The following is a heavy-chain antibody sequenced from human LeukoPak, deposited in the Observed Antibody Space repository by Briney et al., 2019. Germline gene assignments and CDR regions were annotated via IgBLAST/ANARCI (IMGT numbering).Heavy chain of an antibody. CDR3: ARDFGSGIVVVTATPGAFDI. V-gene: IGHV1-18*01. J-gene: IGHJ3*02. Sequence: ASVKVSCKASGYTFTSYGISRVRQAPGQGLEWMGWISAYNGNTNYAQKLQGRVTMTTDTSTSTAYMELRSLRSDDTAVYYCARDFGSGIVVVTATPGAFDIWGQGTMVTVSS. D-gene: IGHD2-21*02. CDR2: ISAYNGNT. CDR1: GYTFTSYG.